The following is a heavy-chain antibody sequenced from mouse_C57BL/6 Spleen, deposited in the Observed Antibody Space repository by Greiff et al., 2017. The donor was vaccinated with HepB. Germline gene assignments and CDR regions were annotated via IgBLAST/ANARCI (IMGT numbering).Heavy chain of an antibody. CDR1: GFTFSDYY. Sequence: EVKLMESEGGLVQPGSSMKLSCTASGFTFSDYYMAWVRQVPEKGLEWVANINYDGSSTYYLDSLKSRFIISRDNAKNILYLQMSSLKSEDTATYYCARGIYYAMDYWGQGTSVTVSS. J-gene: IGHJ4*01. V-gene: IGHV5-16*01. CDR3: ARGIYYAMDY. CDR2: INYDGSST.